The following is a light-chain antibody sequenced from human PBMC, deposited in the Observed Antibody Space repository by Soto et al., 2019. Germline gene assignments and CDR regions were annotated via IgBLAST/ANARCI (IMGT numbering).Light chain of an antibody. CDR2: SAS. Sequence: DIQMTQSPSYLSASVGDRVTFTCRASQNIRTYLNWYQQKPGKVPDLLIYSASGLRSGVPSTFSGNGYGTDFTFTISSLRPEDIATYYCQKSDHLPLFGPGTKVDI. V-gene: IGKV1-33*01. CDR3: QKSDHLPL. CDR1: QNIRTY. J-gene: IGKJ3*01.